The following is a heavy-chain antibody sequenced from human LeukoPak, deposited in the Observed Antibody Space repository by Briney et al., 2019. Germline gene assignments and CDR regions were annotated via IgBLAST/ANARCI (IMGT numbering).Heavy chain of an antibody. CDR1: GGSISSYY. Sequence: SETLSLTCTVSGGSISSYYWSWIRQPAGKGLEWIGRIYTSGSTNYNPSLKSRVTISVDTSKNQFSLKLSSVTAADTAVYYCARASQLWLRKGVFDYWGQGTLVTVSS. CDR2: IYTSGST. CDR3: ARASQLWLRKGVFDY. J-gene: IGHJ4*02. D-gene: IGHD5-18*01. V-gene: IGHV4-4*07.